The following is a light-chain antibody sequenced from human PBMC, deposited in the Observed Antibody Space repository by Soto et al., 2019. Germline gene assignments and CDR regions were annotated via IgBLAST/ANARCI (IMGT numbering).Light chain of an antibody. CDR2: TAS. CDR1: QSISTS. J-gene: IGKJ2*01. Sequence: DIQMTQSPSSLSASVGDRVTITCRASQSISTSLNWYQQKPGKAPQLLIFTASTLQREVPSRFSGSGSGTNFTLTISSLQPTDFANYFCRQSHKTPYTFGQGTNLE. V-gene: IGKV1-39*01. CDR3: RQSHKTPYT.